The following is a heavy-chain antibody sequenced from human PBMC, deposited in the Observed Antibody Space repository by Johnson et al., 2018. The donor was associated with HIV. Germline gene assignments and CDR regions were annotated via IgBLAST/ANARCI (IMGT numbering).Heavy chain of an antibody. D-gene: IGHD5-18*01. J-gene: IGHJ3*02. CDR2: ISGGDDDT. CDR3: TRLPSGYSRYAFDI. CDR1: KFTFDDYA. Sequence: VQLVESGGGLVQPGRSLRLSCAASKFTFDDYAMHWVRQAPGKGLEWVSFISGGDDDTYYADSVKGRLTISRDNSKNTLYLEMNSLRAEDTAVYYCTRLPSGYSRYAFDIWGQGTMVTVSS. V-gene: IGHV3-23*04.